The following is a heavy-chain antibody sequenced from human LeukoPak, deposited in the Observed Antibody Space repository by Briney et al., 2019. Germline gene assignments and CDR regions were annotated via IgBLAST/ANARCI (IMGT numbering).Heavy chain of an antibody. CDR2: IWYDGSNK. J-gene: IGHJ4*02. CDR3: ASLPIEYSSSN. D-gene: IGHD6-6*01. CDR1: RRTVGKYG. Sequence: GSPLSHSSASARRTVGKYGSHDVRRAPINKQKWVAVIWYDGSNKYYADSVKGRFTISRDNSKNTLYLQMNSLRAEDTAVYYCASLPIEYSSSNWGQGTLVTVSS. V-gene: IGHV3-33*01.